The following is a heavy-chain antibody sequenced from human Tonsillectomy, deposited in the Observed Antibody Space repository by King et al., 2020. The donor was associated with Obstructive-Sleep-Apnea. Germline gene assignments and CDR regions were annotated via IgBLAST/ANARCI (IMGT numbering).Heavy chain of an antibody. CDR1: GGSISSSSYY. CDR2: IYYSGST. D-gene: IGHD6-6*01. V-gene: IGHV4-39*07. Sequence: VQLQESGPGLVKPSETLSLTCTVSGGSISSSSYYWGWIRQPPGKGLEWIGSIYYSGSTYYNPSLKSRVTISVDTSKNQFSLRLSSVTAADTAVYYCATIAARPYGLDVWDQGTTVTVSS. CDR3: ATIAARPYGLDV. J-gene: IGHJ6*02.